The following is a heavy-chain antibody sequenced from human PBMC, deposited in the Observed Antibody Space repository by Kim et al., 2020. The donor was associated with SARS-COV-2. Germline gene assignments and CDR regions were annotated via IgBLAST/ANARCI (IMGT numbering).Heavy chain of an antibody. CDR3: ARDHSTMVRGVIRSRWFDP. J-gene: IGHJ5*02. D-gene: IGHD3-10*01. V-gene: IGHV3-30*01. Sequence: GRFTISRDKSKNTRYLQMNSLSAEDTAVYYCARDHSTMVRGVIRSRWFDPWGQGTLVTVSS.